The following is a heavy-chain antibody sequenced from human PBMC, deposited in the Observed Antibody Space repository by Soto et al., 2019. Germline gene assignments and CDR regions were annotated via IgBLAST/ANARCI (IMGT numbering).Heavy chain of an antibody. CDR2: INHSGST. J-gene: IGHJ4*02. V-gene: IGHV4-34*01. Sequence: SETLSLTCAVDGGSFSGYYWSWIRQPPGKGLEWIGEINHSGSTNYNPSLKSRVTISVDTSKNQFSLKLSSVTAADTAVYYCARVRGLYSSGWYFERDYWGQGTLVTVSS. CDR1: GGSFSGYY. D-gene: IGHD6-19*01. CDR3: ARVRGLYSSGWYFERDY.